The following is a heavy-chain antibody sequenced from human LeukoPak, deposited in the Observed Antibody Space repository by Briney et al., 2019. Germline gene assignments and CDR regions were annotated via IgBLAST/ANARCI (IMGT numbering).Heavy chain of an antibody. D-gene: IGHD2-2*01. CDR2: INAGNGKT. V-gene: IGHV1-3*01. CDR1: QYTFTDYA. Sequence: ASVKVSCKASQYTFTDYAVHWVRQAPGQRLEWMGWINAGNGKTKYSQSFQGRVTITRDTSATTAYMELSSLTSEDTAVYYCARDMFTPAAMSSNYGMDVWGQGTTVTVSS. J-gene: IGHJ6*02. CDR3: ARDMFTPAAMSSNYGMDV.